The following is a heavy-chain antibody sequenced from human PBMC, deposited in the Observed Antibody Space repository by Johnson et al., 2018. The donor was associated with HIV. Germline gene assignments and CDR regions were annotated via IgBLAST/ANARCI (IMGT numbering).Heavy chain of an antibody. Sequence: QVQLVESGGGVVRPGGSLRLSCAASGFTFSSYGMHWVRQAPGKGLEWVAFIRYDGSNKYYADSVKGRFTISRDNSKNTRYLQMNSLRAEDTAVDYCAKDRGSGWYRDAFDIWGQGTMVTVSS. D-gene: IGHD6-19*01. CDR2: IRYDGSNK. J-gene: IGHJ3*02. V-gene: IGHV3-30*02. CDR3: AKDRGSGWYRDAFDI. CDR1: GFTFSSYG.